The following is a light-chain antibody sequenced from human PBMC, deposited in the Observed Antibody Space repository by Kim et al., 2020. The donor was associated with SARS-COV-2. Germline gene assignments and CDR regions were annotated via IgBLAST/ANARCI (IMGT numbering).Light chain of an antibody. CDR2: GAS. V-gene: IGKV3-15*01. J-gene: IGKJ1*01. CDR1: QSVSSN. Sequence: EIVMTQSPATLTVSPGERATLSCRASQSVSSNLAWYHQKPGQAPRLLIYGASTRATGIPARFSGSGSGTEFTLTISSLQSEDFAVYYCQQYNNWPPWTFGQETKVDIK. CDR3: QQYNNWPPWT.